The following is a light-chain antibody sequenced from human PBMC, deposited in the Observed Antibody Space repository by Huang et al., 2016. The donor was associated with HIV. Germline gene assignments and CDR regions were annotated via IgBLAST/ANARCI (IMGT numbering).Light chain of an antibody. CDR3: QQRSKWPLT. V-gene: IGKV3-11*01. Sequence: EIVLTQSPVTLSLSPGDRATLSCRASKSIGTYLAWSQQKTGQAPRLLIYDVSNRAAGVPARFSASGSETDFTLTIASLDPDDFAIYHCQQRSKWPLTFGGGTKVEMK. CDR1: KSIGTY. CDR2: DVS. J-gene: IGKJ4*01.